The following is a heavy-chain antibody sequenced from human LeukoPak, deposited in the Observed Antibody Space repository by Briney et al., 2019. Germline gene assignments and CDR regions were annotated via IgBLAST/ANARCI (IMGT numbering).Heavy chain of an antibody. D-gene: IGHD3-9*01. CDR1: GFTFSTYS. V-gene: IGHV3-48*02. CDR3: ARESDYDILSGYYLEKHDYGMDV. Sequence: GGSLRLSCAASGFTFSTYSMNWVRQAPGKGLEWVAYSSSSSSSKHYADSVKGRFTISRDNAKNSLYLQMNSLRDEDTAVYYCARESDYDILSGYYLEKHDYGMDVWGQGTTVTVSS. J-gene: IGHJ6*02. CDR2: SSSSSSSK.